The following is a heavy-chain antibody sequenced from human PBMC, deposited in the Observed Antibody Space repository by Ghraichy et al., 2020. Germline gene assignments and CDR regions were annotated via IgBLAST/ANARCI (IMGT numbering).Heavy chain of an antibody. Sequence: GGSLRLSCVGSGFSFSSYSMNWVRQSPGKGLEWVSYITSSSRTIFYADSVKGRFTISRDNAQDSLFLQMNSLRDEDTAVYFCARASRVVRFYYYDGIDVCGRGTSVSVSS. D-gene: IGHD4-23*01. V-gene: IGHV3-48*02. CDR2: ITSSSRTI. CDR3: ARASRVVRFYYYDGIDV. CDR1: GFSFSSYS. J-gene: IGHJ6*02.